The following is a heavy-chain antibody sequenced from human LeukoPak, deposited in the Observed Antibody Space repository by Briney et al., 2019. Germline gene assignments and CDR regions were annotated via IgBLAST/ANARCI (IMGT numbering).Heavy chain of an antibody. Sequence: ASVKVSCKASGYTFTSYDINWVRQATGQGLEWMGWMNPNSGNTGYAQKFQGRVTMTRNTSISTAYMELSSLRSEYTAVYYCARGHDILTGSYYYYYYYMDVWGKGTTVTISS. CDR2: MNPNSGNT. CDR3: ARGHDILTGSYYYYYYYMDV. D-gene: IGHD3-9*01. V-gene: IGHV1-8*01. CDR1: GYTFTSYD. J-gene: IGHJ6*03.